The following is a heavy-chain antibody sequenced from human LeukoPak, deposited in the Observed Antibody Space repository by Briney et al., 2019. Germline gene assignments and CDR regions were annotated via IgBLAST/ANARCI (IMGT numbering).Heavy chain of an antibody. CDR1: GFTFSSYS. V-gene: IGHV3-21*01. CDR2: ISSSSSYI. J-gene: IGHJ5*02. Sequence: GGSLRLSCAASGFTFSSYSMNWVRQAPGKGLEWVSSISSSSSYIYYADSVKGRFTISRDNAKNSLYLQMNSLRAEDTAVYYCARDRDDYYGSGSYFDHWGQGALVTVSS. D-gene: IGHD3-10*01. CDR3: ARDRDDYYGSGSYFDH.